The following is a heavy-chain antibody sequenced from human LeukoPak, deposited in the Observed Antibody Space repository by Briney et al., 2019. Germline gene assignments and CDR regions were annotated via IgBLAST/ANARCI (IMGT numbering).Heavy chain of an antibody. D-gene: IGHD5-12*01. CDR1: GFTVSTNY. V-gene: IGHV3-66*01. J-gene: IGHJ6*03. Sequence: GGSLRLSCAASGFTVSTNYMSWVRQAPGKGLEWVSVIYSGGSTYYADSVKGRFTISRDNSKNTLYLQMNSLRAEDTAVYYCASYSGHASTYYYYYMDVWGKGTTVTISS. CDR3: ASYSGHASTYYYYYMDV. CDR2: IYSGGST.